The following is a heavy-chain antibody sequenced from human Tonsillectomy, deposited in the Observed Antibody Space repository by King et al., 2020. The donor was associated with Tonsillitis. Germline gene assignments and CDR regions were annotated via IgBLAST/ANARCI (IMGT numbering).Heavy chain of an antibody. Sequence: VQLVQSGGEVKKPGASVKVSCKASGYTLTSYGISWVRQAPGQGLEWMGWISTYNGNTNYAQKLQGRVTMTTDTSTSTAYMELRSLRSDDTAVYYCARDTVETYYYYYMDVWGKGTTVTVSS. J-gene: IGHJ6*03. D-gene: IGHD4-17*01. CDR1: GYTLTSYG. CDR3: ARDTVETYYYYYMDV. V-gene: IGHV1-18*01. CDR2: ISTYNGNT.